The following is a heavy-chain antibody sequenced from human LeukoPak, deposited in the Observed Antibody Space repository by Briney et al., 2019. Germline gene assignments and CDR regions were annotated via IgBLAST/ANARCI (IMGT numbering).Heavy chain of an antibody. CDR2: INPSGGST. CDR3: ARDDSSGLQVY. CDR1: GYTFSSYY. V-gene: IGHV1-46*01. D-gene: IGHD3-22*01. Sequence: ASVKVSCKASGYTFSSYYMHWVRQAPGQGLEWMGIINPSGGSTKYAQKLQGRVTMSRDTSTSTVYMELSSLRSEDTAVYYCARDDSSGLQVYWGQGTLVTVSS. J-gene: IGHJ4*02.